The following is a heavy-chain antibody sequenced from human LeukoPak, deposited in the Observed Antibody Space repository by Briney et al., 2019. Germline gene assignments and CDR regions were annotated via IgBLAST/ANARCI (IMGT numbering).Heavy chain of an antibody. CDR2: ISGSGGST. Sequence: SRGSLRLSCAASGFTVSSNYMSWVRQAPGKGLEWVSAISGSGGSTYYADSVKGRFTISRDNSKNTLYLQMNSLRAEDTAVYYCAKDFSPNPLDIVVVVAAPTFDPWGQGTLVTVSS. J-gene: IGHJ5*02. V-gene: IGHV3-23*01. CDR3: AKDFSPNPLDIVVVVAAPTFDP. CDR1: GFTVSSNY. D-gene: IGHD2-15*01.